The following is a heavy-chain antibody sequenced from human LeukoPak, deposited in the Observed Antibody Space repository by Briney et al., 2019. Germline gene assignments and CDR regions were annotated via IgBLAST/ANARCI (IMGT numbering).Heavy chain of an antibody. CDR1: GGSFSGYY. Sequence: PSETLSLTCAVYGGSFSGYYWSWIRQPPGKGLEWIGEINHSGSTNYNPSLKSRVTISVDTSKNQFSLKLSSVTAADTAVYYCARGFLRFLEWLRVSQTNNWFDPWGQGTLVTVSS. V-gene: IGHV4-34*01. D-gene: IGHD3-3*01. CDR2: INHSGST. CDR3: ARGFLRFLEWLRVSQTNNWFDP. J-gene: IGHJ5*02.